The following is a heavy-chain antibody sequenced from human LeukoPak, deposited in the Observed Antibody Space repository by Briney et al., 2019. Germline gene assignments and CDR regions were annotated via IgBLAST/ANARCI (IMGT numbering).Heavy chain of an antibody. J-gene: IGHJ2*01. Sequence: SESLSLTCTVSGGSIRSSYYYWGWIRQPPGKGLEWIGSIYDSGSTYYNPSLKSRVTISVDTSKNQFSLKLSSVTAADTAVYYCASLVGDYGHWYFDLWGRGTLVTVSS. D-gene: IGHD4-17*01. V-gene: IGHV4-39*01. CDR3: ASLVGDYGHWYFDL. CDR1: GGSIRSSYYY. CDR2: IYDSGST.